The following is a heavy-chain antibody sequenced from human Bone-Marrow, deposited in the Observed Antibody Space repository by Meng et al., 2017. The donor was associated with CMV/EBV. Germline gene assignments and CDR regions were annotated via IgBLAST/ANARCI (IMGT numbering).Heavy chain of an antibody. CDR3: AKGALAAAGLIDY. CDR1: GFTFSSYA. V-gene: IGHV3-30-3*01. J-gene: IGHJ4*02. Sequence: GESLKISCEASGFTFSSYAMHWVRQAPGKGLEWVAIILYDGSNKDYADSVKGRFTISRDNSKNTLYLQMNSLRAEDTAMYYCAKGALAAAGLIDYWGQGTLVTVSS. D-gene: IGHD6-13*01. CDR2: ILYDGSNK.